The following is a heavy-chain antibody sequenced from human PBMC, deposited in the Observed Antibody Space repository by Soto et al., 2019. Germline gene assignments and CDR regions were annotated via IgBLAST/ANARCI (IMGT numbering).Heavy chain of an antibody. CDR3: ASVGDYYDSSGYYYVGVPGAFDI. Sequence: QVQLQESGPGLVKPSGTLSLTCAVSGGSISSSNWWSWVRQPPGKGLEWIGEIYHSGSTNYNPSLKSRVTISVDKSKNQFSLKLSSVTAADTAVYYCASVGDYYDSSGYYYVGVPGAFDIWGQGTMVTVSS. D-gene: IGHD3-22*01. J-gene: IGHJ3*02. CDR1: GGSISSSNW. V-gene: IGHV4-4*02. CDR2: IYHSGST.